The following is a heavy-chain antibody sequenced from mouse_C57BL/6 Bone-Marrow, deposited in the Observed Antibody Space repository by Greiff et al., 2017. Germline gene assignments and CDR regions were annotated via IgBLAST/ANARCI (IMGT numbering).Heavy chain of an antibody. CDR3: AICGASSSYYFDY. D-gene: IGHD1-1*01. Sequence: QVHVKQPGAELVKPGASVKVSCKASGYTFTSYWMHWVKQRPGQGLEWIGRIHPSDSDTNYNPKFKGKATLTVDKSSNTAYMQLSSLTSEDSAVYYGAICGASSSYYFDYWGQGTTLTVSS. CDR2: IHPSDSDT. V-gene: IGHV1-74*01. J-gene: IGHJ2*01. CDR1: GYTFTSYW.